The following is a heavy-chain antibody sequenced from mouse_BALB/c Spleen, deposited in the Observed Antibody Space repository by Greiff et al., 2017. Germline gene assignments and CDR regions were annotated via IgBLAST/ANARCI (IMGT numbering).Heavy chain of an antibody. V-gene: IGHV1-54*01. CDR2: INPGSGGT. D-gene: IGHD2-14*01. CDR3: ARSYYRYDGRDSPYYAMDY. J-gene: IGHJ4*01. CDR1: GYAFTNYL. Sequence: QVQLKESGAELVRPGTSVKVSCKASGYAFTNYLIEWVKQRPGQGLEWIGVINPGSGGTNYNEKFKGKATLTADKSSSTAYMQLSSLTSDDSAVYFCARSYYRYDGRDSPYYAMDYWGQGTSVTVSS.